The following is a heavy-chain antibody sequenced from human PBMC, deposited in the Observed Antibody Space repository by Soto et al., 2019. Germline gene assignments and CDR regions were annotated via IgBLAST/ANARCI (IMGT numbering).Heavy chain of an antibody. D-gene: IGHD5-12*01. V-gene: IGHV1-18*01. CDR3: ARAGYSAYGGDF. J-gene: IGHJ4*02. CDR1: GYTFTTYG. CDR2: ISGYTGNT. Sequence: ASVKVSCKASGYTFTTYGISWVRQAPGQGLEWMGWISGYTGNTNYAQKFQGRVTMTADTSTTTVFMELTGLRSDDTAVYFCARAGYSAYGGDFWDQGSLVTVSS.